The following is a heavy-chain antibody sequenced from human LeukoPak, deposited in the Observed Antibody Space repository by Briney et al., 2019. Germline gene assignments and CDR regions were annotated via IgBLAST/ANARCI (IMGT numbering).Heavy chain of an antibody. Sequence: GRTLRLSRAASGFTFSDAWMTWVRQARPKGLEWVSHISGIGGRTYYADSVEGQFTISRENSKNTLYLHMNSLRAEDTALYYCAKDEPGYSGSWDDAFDIWGQGKMVTVSS. CDR1: GFTFSDAW. J-gene: IGHJ3*02. D-gene: IGHD1-26*01. V-gene: IGHV3-23*01. CDR3: AKDEPGYSGSWDDAFDI. CDR2: ISGIGGRT.